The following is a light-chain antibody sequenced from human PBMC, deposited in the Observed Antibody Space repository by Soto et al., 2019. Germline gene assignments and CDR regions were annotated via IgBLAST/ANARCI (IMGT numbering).Light chain of an antibody. V-gene: IGKV3-11*01. Sequence: EIVMTQSPAILSLSPGERATLFCRASQSISSYLAWYQQKPGQAPRLLVYDASNRATGIPARFSGSGSGTDFTLTISSLEPEDFAVYYCQQRNYWPITFGQGTRLEIK. J-gene: IGKJ5*01. CDR2: DAS. CDR1: QSISSY. CDR3: QQRNYWPIT.